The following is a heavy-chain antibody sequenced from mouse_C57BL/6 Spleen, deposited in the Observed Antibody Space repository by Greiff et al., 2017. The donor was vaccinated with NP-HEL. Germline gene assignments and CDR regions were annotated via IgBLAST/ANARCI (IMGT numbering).Heavy chain of an antibody. J-gene: IGHJ4*01. CDR3: ARSGYYGSSYYAMDY. V-gene: IGHV1-18*01. Sequence: EVQLVESGPELVKPGASVKIPCKASGYTFTDYNMDWVKQSHGKSLDWIGDINPNNGGTIYNQKFKGKATLTVDKSSITAYMELRSLTSEDTAVYYCARSGYYGSSYYAMDYWGQGTSVTVSS. D-gene: IGHD1-1*01. CDR1: GYTFTDYN. CDR2: INPNNGGT.